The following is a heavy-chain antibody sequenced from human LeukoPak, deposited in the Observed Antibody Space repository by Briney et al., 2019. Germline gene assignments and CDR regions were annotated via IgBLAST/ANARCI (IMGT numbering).Heavy chain of an antibody. CDR3: VRDGYSGHDAL. CDR2: IYHSGST. CDR1: GGSISSYY. D-gene: IGHD5-12*01. Sequence: PSETLSLTCTVSGGSISSYYWTWIRQPPGKGLEWVGYIYHSGSTKYNSSLKSRVTMSVDTSKNQFSLKLSSVTAVDTAVYYCVRDGYSGHDALWGQGTLVTVSS. J-gene: IGHJ4*02. V-gene: IGHV4-59*01.